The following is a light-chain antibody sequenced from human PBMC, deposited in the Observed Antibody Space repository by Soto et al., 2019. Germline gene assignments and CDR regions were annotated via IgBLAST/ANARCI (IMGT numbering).Light chain of an antibody. Sequence: DIQMTQSPSTLSGSVGDRVTITCRASQTISSWLAWYQQKPGKAPKLLIYKASTLKGGVPSRFSGSGSGTEFTLTIISLQPDDFATYYCQHYNSYSEPFGQGTKLDIK. J-gene: IGKJ1*01. CDR2: KAS. CDR3: QHYNSYSEP. V-gene: IGKV1-5*03. CDR1: QTISSW.